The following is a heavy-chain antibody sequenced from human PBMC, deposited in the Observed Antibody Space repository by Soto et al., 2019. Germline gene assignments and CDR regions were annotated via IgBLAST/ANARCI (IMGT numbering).Heavy chain of an antibody. Sequence: EVQLVESGGGLDQPGGSLRLSCAASGFTFSSYWMSWVRQAPGKRLEWVANIKQDGSEQYYVDSVKGRFTISRDNAKHSLYLQMNSLRDEDAAVYYCARERSAAYWGQGTLVTVSS. CDR3: ARERSAAY. CDR1: GFTFSSYW. J-gene: IGHJ4*02. V-gene: IGHV3-7*01. CDR2: IKQDGSEQ.